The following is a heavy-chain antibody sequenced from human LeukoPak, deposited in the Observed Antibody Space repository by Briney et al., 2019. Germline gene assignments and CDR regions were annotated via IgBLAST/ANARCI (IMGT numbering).Heavy chain of an antibody. CDR3: ARDLGSSSWYDY. J-gene: IGHJ4*02. CDR2: IWYDGSNK. Sequence: PGGSLRLSCAASGFTFSSYGMHWVRQAPGKGLEWVAVIWYDGSNKYYADPVKGRFTISRDNSKNTLYLQMNSLRAEDTAVYYCARDLGSSSWYDYWGQGTLVTVSS. V-gene: IGHV3-33*08. D-gene: IGHD6-13*01. CDR1: GFTFSSYG.